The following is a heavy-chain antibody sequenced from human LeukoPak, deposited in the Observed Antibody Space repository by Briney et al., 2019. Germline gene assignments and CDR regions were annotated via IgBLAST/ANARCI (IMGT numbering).Heavy chain of an antibody. CDR3: ARDSRPIAVAGRRSWFDP. J-gene: IGHJ5*02. CDR2: INYSGST. CDR1: GGSFNGYY. Sequence: SETLSLTCAVYGGSFNGYYWSWIRQPPGKGLEWIGEINYSGSTNYNPSLKSRVTISVDTSKNQFSLKLSSVTAADTAVYYCARDSRPIAVAGRRSWFDPWGQGTLVTVSS. D-gene: IGHD6-19*01. V-gene: IGHV4-34*01.